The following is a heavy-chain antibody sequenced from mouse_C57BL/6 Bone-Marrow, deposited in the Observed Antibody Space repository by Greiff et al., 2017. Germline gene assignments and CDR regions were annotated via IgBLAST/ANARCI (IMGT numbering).Heavy chain of an antibody. J-gene: IGHJ3*01. CDR3: ARGGYSNYLAWFAY. CDR2: IDPSDSET. CDR1: GYTFTSYW. D-gene: IGHD2-5*01. V-gene: IGHV1-52*01. Sequence: QVQLQQPGAELVRPGSSVKLSCKASGYTFTSYWMHWVKQRPIQGLEWIGNIDPSDSETHYNQKFKDKATVTVDKSSSTAYMQLSSLTSEDSAVYYCARGGYSNYLAWFAYWGQGTLVTVSA.